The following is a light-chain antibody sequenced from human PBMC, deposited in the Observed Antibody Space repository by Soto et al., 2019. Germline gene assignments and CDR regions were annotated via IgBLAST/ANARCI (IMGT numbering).Light chain of an antibody. V-gene: IGKV1-5*01. CDR3: QQYNSYSP. CDR2: DAS. J-gene: IGKJ1*01. Sequence: DIQMTQSPSTLSGSLGARVTITCRASQTISSWLAWYQQKPGKAPKRLIYDASSLESGVPSRFSGSGSGTEFTLTISSLQPDDFATYYCQQYNSYSPFGQGTKVDIK. CDR1: QTISSW.